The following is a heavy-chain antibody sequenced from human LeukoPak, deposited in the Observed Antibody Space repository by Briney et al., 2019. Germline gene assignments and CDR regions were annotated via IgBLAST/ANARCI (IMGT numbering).Heavy chain of an antibody. CDR1: GFTFSSYA. CDR3: AKEAKELGLRLGELSTDAFDI. D-gene: IGHD3-16*02. J-gene: IGHJ3*02. V-gene: IGHV3-23*01. Sequence: GGSLRLSCAASGFTFSSYAMSWVRQAPGKGLEWVSAISGSGGSTYYADSVKGRFTISRDNSKNTLYLQMNSLRAEDTAVYYCAKEAKELGLRLGELSTDAFDIRGQGTMVTVSS. CDR2: ISGSGGST.